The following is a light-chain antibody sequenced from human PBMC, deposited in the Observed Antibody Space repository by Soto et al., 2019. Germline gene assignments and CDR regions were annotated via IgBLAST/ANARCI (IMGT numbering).Light chain of an antibody. V-gene: IGLV1-44*01. Sequence: QSVLTQPPSASGTPGQRVTISCSGSSSNIGSNAVTWYQHFPGTAPKVLIYSDHQRPSGVPDRFSGSKSGTSASLAISGLRAEDEADYYCSSYTSSSTLVFGTGTKLTVL. CDR3: SSYTSSSTLV. J-gene: IGLJ1*01. CDR1: SSNIGSNA. CDR2: SDH.